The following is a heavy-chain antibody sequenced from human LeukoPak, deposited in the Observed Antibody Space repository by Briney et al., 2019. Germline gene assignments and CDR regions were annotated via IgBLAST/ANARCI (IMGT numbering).Heavy chain of an antibody. CDR3: ARGRDGYNLVDAFDI. CDR2: INHSGST. CDR1: GGSFSGYY. D-gene: IGHD5-24*01. Sequence: SETLSLTCAVYGGSFSGYYWSWIRQPPGKGLEWIGEINHSGSTNHNPSLKSRVTISVDASKNQFSLKLSSVTAADTAVYYCARGRDGYNLVDAFDIWGQGIMVTVSS. V-gene: IGHV4-34*01. J-gene: IGHJ3*02.